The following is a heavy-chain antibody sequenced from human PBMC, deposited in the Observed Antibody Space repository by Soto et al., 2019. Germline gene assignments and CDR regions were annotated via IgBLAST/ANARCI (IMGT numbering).Heavy chain of an antibody. CDR3: AIDLTALVQYYFDC. CDR1: GYTCTSYY. CDR2: INPSGGST. J-gene: IGHJ4*02. Sequence: GASVKASCKASGYTCTSYYMHWVRQARGQGLEWMGIINPSGGSTSYAQKFQGRVTMTRDTSTSTVYMELSSLRSEDTAVYYCAIDLTALVQYYFDCWGQGTLVTF. D-gene: IGHD5-18*01. V-gene: IGHV1-46*01.